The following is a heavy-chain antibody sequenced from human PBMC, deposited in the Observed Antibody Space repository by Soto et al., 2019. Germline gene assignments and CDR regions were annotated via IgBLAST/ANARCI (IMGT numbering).Heavy chain of an antibody. D-gene: IGHD3-10*01. CDR3: ARDGPYYYASRMDV. CDR2: LHSGGDT. J-gene: IGHJ6*02. V-gene: IGHV3-53*04. CDR1: GIPVSSNY. Sequence: EVPRVESGGGLVQPGGSLRLSWAASGIPVSSNYMTWVRQAPGKGLEWVSVLHSGGDTYYANSVKGRFTISRHDSTNTLFLQMNSLTADDTAVYCCARDGPYYYASRMDVWGQGTTVTVSS.